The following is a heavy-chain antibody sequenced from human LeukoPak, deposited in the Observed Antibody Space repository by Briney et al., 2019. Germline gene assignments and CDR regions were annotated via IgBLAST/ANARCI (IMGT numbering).Heavy chain of an antibody. CDR1: VFTFSSNV. CDR3: AKESSGGWYFDY. J-gene: IGHJ4*02. D-gene: IGHD6-19*01. Sequence: AGGSLRLSCATPVFTFSSNVMIWVRQAPGKGLEWVSSIPASGGSTYYAASVKGRFTISRDNSKNSLYLQMNSLRAEDTAVYYCAKESSGGWYFDYWGQGTLVTVSS. V-gene: IGHV3-23*01. CDR2: IPASGGST.